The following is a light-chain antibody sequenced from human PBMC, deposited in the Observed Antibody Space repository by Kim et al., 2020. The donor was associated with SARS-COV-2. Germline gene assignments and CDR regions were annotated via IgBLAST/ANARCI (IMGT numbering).Light chain of an antibody. V-gene: IGLV7-46*01. CDR3: LLSYSGPRV. J-gene: IGLJ3*02. Sequence: PGGTVTLTCGSSTGAVTGGHHPYWFQQKPGQAPRTLIYDISNKHSWTPARFSGSLLGGKAALTLSGAQTEDEAEYYCLLSYSGPRVFGGGTQLTVL. CDR1: TGAVTGGHH. CDR2: DIS.